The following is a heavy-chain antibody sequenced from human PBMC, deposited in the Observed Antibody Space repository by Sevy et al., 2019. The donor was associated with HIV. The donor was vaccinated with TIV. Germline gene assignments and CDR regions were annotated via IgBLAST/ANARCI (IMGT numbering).Heavy chain of an antibody. CDR1: GFTFSSYS. CDR2: ISSSSSTI. J-gene: IGHJ5*02. V-gene: IGHV3-48*02. CDR3: ATEYYGSGSYEDFDP. Sequence: GGSLRLSCAASGFTFSSYSMHWVRQAPGTGLEWVSYISSSSSTIYYADSVKGRFTISRDNAKNSLYLQMNSLRDEDTAVYYCATEYYGSGSYEDFDPWGQGTLVTVSS. D-gene: IGHD3-10*01.